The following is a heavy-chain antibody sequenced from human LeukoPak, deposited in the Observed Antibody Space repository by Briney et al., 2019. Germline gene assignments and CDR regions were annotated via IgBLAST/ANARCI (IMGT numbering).Heavy chain of an antibody. CDR3: ARVGSRSEFWSGSPGMDV. D-gene: IGHD3-3*01. Sequence: SETLSPTCTVSGGSISSYYWSWIRQPPGKGLEWIGYIYYSESTNYNPSLKSRVTISVDTSKNQFSLKLSSVTAADTAVYYCARVGSRSEFWSGSPGMDVWGQGTTVTVSS. CDR1: GGSISSYY. V-gene: IGHV4-59*12. J-gene: IGHJ6*02. CDR2: IYYSEST.